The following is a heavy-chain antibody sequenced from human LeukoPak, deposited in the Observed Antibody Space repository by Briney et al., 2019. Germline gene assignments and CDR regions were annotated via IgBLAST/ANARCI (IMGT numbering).Heavy chain of an antibody. J-gene: IGHJ3*02. D-gene: IGHD6-13*01. CDR2: IYTSGST. Sequence: SETLSLTCTVSGVSISSGSYYWSWIRQPAGKGLEWIGRIYTSGSTNYNPSLKSRVTISVDTSKNQFSLKLSSVTAADTAVYYCARDTERIAAASHAFDIWGQGTMVTVSS. V-gene: IGHV4-61*02. CDR3: ARDTERIAAASHAFDI. CDR1: GVSISSGSYY.